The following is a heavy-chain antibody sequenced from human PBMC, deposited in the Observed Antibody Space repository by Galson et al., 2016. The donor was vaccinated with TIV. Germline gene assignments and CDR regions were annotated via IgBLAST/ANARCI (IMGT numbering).Heavy chain of an antibody. Sequence: SVKVSCKASGGTLSTSVFNWLRQAPGQGLEWMGVINPLFGTANYAQTFQGRLTITADMSTSTVYMELSSLKSEDTAVYYCIRDLGRLRECWGQGTLVTVSS. CDR1: GGTLSTSV. CDR2: INPLFGTA. CDR3: IRDLGRLREC. J-gene: IGHJ4*02. D-gene: IGHD1-26*01. V-gene: IGHV1-69*06.